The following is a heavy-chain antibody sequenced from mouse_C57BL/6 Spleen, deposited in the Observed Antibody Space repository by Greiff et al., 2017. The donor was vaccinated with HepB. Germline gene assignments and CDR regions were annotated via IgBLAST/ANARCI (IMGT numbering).Heavy chain of an antibody. CDR3: ARWATVVGDDY. J-gene: IGHJ2*01. V-gene: IGHV1-82*01. CDR2: IYPGDGDT. CDR1: GYAFSSSW. Sequence: VQLQQSGPELVKPGASVKISCKASGYAFSSSWMNWVKQRPGKGLEWIGRIYPGDGDTNYNGKFKGKATLTADKSSSTAYMQLSSLTSEDSAVYFCARWATVVGDDYWGQGTTLTVSS. D-gene: IGHD1-1*01.